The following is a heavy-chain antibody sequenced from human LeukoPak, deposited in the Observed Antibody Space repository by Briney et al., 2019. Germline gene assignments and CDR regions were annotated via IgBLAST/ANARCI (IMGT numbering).Heavy chain of an antibody. Sequence: GGSLRLSCAASGFTFDDYAMHWVRQAPGKGLEWVSGISWNSGSIGYADSVKGRFTISRDNAKNSLYLQVNSLRAEDTALYYCAKDIYGDYYYGMDVWGQGTTVTVSS. CDR2: ISWNSGSI. CDR1: GFTFDDYA. D-gene: IGHD4-17*01. J-gene: IGHJ6*02. CDR3: AKDIYGDYYYGMDV. V-gene: IGHV3-9*01.